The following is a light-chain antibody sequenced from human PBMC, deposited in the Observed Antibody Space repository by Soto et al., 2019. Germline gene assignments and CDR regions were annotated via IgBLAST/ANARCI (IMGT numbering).Light chain of an antibody. CDR1: QDINKY. J-gene: IGKJ4*01. V-gene: IGKV1-33*01. Sequence: DIQMTQSPSSLSASVGDRVTITCQASQDINKYLNWYQQKPGKAPKLLISAASNLETGVPSRFSGGRSGTDFTFTISSRQPEDIATYYCQQDDDLPLTFGGGTKVKIK. CDR2: AAS. CDR3: QQDDDLPLT.